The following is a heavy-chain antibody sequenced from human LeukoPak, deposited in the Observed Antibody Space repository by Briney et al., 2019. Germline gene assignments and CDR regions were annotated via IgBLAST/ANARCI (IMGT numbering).Heavy chain of an antibody. D-gene: IGHD3-22*01. CDR1: GFTLTNYA. CDR2: MNSNTGTT. CDR3: ARGRRGSSGPWSWYLDL. J-gene: IGHJ2*01. Sequence: ASVTVSCTASGFTLTNYAINWVRQATGQGLEWMGWMNSNTGTTDYAHGFQGRFTITRDTSIGTAYIELTNQRSEDTAVYYCARGRRGSSGPWSWYLDLWGRGTLVTASS. V-gene: IGHV1-8*01.